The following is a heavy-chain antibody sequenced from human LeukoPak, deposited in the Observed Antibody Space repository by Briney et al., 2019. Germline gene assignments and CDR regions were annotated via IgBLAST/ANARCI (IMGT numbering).Heavy chain of an antibody. V-gene: IGHV3-13*01. CDR1: GFTFSSYD. CDR3: AREDGA. D-gene: IGHD1-26*01. Sequence: PGRSLRLSCAASGFTFSSYDMHWVRQATGKGLEWVSGISHVGDTYYSGSVKGRFTISRENAKNSLYLQMNSLRAGDTAVYYCAREDGAWGQGTTVTVSS. CDR2: ISHVGDT. J-gene: IGHJ6*02.